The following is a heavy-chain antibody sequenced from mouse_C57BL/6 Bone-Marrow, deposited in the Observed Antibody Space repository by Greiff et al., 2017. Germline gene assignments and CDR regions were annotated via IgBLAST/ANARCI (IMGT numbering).Heavy chain of an antibody. CDR2: IYPSDSET. CDR1: GYTFTSYW. J-gene: IGHJ3*01. V-gene: IGHV1-61*01. CDR3: ARYYDYVAY. Sequence: QVQLQQPGAELVRPGSSVKLSCKASGYTFTSYWMDWVKQRPGQGLEWIGNIYPSDSETHYNQKFKDKATLTVDKSSSTAYMQLSSLTSEDSAVYYCARYYDYVAYWGQGTLVTGSA. D-gene: IGHD2-4*01.